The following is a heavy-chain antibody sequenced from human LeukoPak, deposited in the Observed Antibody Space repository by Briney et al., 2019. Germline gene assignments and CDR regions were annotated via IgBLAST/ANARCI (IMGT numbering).Heavy chain of an antibody. Sequence: ETLSLTCAVYGGSFSGYYWSWIRQPPGKGLEWVSSISSSSSYIYYADSVKGRFTISRDNAKNSLYLQMNSLRAEDTAVYYCARGGGWTGYSSSWFDYWGQGTLVTVSS. CDR1: GGSFSGYY. V-gene: IGHV3-21*01. CDR2: ISSSSSYI. J-gene: IGHJ4*02. CDR3: ARGGGWTGYSSSWFDY. D-gene: IGHD6-13*01.